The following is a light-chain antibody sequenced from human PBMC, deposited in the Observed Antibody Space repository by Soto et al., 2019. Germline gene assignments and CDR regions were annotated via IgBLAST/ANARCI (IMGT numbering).Light chain of an antibody. J-gene: IGKJ1*01. Sequence: DIHMTQSPSTLSASVGDRVTITCRASQSISIWLAWYQQKPGRAPNLLIYGTSSLASGVPSRFSGSGSGTEFTLTISSLQPDDFATYYCQHYNDYSWTFGQGTQVEIK. CDR3: QHYNDYSWT. V-gene: IGKV1-5*03. CDR1: QSISIW. CDR2: GTS.